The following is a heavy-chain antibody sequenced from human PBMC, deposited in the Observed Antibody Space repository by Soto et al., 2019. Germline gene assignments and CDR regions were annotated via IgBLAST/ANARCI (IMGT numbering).Heavy chain of an antibody. CDR3: ARDGVAVAANRFDY. CDR2: ISYDGSNK. Sequence: GGSLRLSCAASGFTFSSYAMHWVRQAPGKGLEWVAVISYDGSNKYYADSVKGRFTISRDNSKNTLYLQMNSLRAEDTAVYYCARDGVAVAANRFDYWGQGTLVPVSS. J-gene: IGHJ4*02. D-gene: IGHD6-19*01. CDR1: GFTFSSYA. V-gene: IGHV3-30-3*01.